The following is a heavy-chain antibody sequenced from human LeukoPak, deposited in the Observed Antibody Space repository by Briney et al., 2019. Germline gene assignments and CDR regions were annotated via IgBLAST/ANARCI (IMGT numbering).Heavy chain of an antibody. Sequence: GGSLRLSCAASGFTFSSYAMSWVRQAPGKGLEWVSAISGSGGSTYYADSVKGRFTISRDNSKNTLYLQMNSLRAEDTAVYYCATTEVYYDILTGYYRLWGQGTLVTVSS. CDR2: ISGSGGST. J-gene: IGHJ4*02. CDR1: GFTFSSYA. V-gene: IGHV3-23*01. D-gene: IGHD3-9*01. CDR3: ATTEVYYDILTGYYRL.